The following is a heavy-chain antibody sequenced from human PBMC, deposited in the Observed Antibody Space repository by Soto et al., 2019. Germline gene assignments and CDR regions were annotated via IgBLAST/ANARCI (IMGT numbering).Heavy chain of an antibody. D-gene: IGHD6-25*01. CDR1: GYTFSSYY. J-gene: IGHJ5*02. CDR3: ARDSGWFDP. CDR2: INPSGGSA. V-gene: IGHV1-46*01. Sequence: AASVKVSCKASGYTFSSYYMHWLRQAPGQGLEWMGIINPSGGSATYAQKFQGRVTMTRDTSTSTVYMELRSLTSEDTAVYYCARDSGWFDPWGQGTLVTVSS.